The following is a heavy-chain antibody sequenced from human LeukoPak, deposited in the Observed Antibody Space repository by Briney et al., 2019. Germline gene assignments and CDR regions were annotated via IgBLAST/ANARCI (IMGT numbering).Heavy chain of an antibody. CDR3: TRDSGTYNWLDP. CDR2: IDKEKNSYATAS. J-gene: IGHJ5*02. CDR1: GFTFSGSA. Sequence: GGSLRRSCAASGFTFSGSAIHWVRQSFGKGLEWIGHIDKEKNSYATASAYAVSVEGRFNVSRDDSKNMAFLQMSGLKTEDTALYFCTRDSGTYNWLDPWGQGTLVTVSS. V-gene: IGHV3-73*01. D-gene: IGHD1-26*01.